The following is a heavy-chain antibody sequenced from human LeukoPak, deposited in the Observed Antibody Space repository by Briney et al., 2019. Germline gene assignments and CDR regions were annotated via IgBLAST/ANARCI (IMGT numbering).Heavy chain of an antibody. CDR3: AREIDRTIIGPGI. CDR2: IYDSGTS. J-gene: IGHJ3*02. D-gene: IGHD3-22*01. Sequence: PSETLSLTCTVSGGSISSSNHYWGWIRQPPGKGLEWIGNIYDSGTSYYNPSLKSRVTISVDTSKNQFSLKLSSVTAADTAVYYCAREIDRTIIGPGIWGQGTMVTVSS. CDR1: GGSISSSNHY. V-gene: IGHV4-39*07.